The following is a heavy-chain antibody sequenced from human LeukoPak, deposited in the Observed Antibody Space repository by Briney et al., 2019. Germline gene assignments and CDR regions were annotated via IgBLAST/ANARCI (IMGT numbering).Heavy chain of an antibody. CDR3: AELGITMIGGV. J-gene: IGHJ6*04. CDR2: ISSSGSTI. Sequence: PGGSLRLSCAASGFTLSYFGVNWVRQVPGKGLEWVSYISSSGSTIYYADSVKGRFTISRDNAKNSLYLQMNSLRAEDTAVYYCAELGITMIGGVWGKGTTVTISS. D-gene: IGHD3-10*02. V-gene: IGHV3-48*03. CDR1: GFTLSYFG.